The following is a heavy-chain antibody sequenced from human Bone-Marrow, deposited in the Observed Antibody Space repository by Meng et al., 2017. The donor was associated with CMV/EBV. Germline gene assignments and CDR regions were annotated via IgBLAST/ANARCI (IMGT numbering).Heavy chain of an antibody. V-gene: IGHV3-30*04. Sequence: GESLKISCEASGFTFRSFTMHWVRQAPGKGPEWVAVISFDGNNKYYVDSVKGRFTISRDNFKRTLYLQMTNLRSEDTAVYYCATYSRAPAPMRAYFNHWGLGTLVTVSS. CDR1: GFTFRSFT. J-gene: IGHJ4*02. D-gene: IGHD2-2*01. CDR2: ISFDGNNK. CDR3: ATYSRAPAPMRAYFNH.